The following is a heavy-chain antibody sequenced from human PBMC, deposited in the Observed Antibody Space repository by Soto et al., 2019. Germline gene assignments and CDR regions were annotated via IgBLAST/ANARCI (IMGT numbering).Heavy chain of an antibody. CDR3: ARDWILRLGELKSPWFDP. CDR1: GGTFSSYA. Sequence: QVQLVQSGAEVKKPGSSVKVSCKASGGTFSSYAISWVRQAPGQGLEWMGGIIPIFGTANYAQKFQGRVTITADESTSTAYRELSSLRSEDTAVYYCARDWILRLGELKSPWFDPWGQGTLVTVSS. D-gene: IGHD3-16*01. CDR2: IIPIFGTA. J-gene: IGHJ5*02. V-gene: IGHV1-69*01.